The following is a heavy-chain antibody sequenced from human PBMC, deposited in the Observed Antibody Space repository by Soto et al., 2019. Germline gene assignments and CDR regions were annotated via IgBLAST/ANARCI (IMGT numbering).Heavy chain of an antibody. D-gene: IGHD3-22*01. CDR1: GYTFTGYF. V-gene: IGHV1-2*02. J-gene: IGHJ4*02. Sequence: ASVKVSCKASGYTFTGYFIHWVRQAPGQGLEWMGWINANSGGTNYGQKFQGRVTMTRDTSISTAYMELSRLTSDDTALYFCARGPDYYDSSHSHRGIDHWGQGTRVTVSS. CDR2: INANSGGT. CDR3: ARGPDYYDSSHSHRGIDH.